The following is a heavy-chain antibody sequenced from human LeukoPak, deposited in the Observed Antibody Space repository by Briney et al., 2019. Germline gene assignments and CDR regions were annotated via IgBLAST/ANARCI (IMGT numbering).Heavy chain of an antibody. CDR2: ISGSGGST. Sequence: GGSLRPSCAASGFTFSSYAMSWVRQAPGKGLEWVSAISGSGGSTYYADSVKGRFTISRDNSKNTLYLQMNSLRAEDTAVYYCAKGLRSTDYMDVWGKGTTVTVSS. CDR3: AKGLRSTDYMDV. V-gene: IGHV3-23*01. CDR1: GFTFSSYA. J-gene: IGHJ6*03. D-gene: IGHD2-2*01.